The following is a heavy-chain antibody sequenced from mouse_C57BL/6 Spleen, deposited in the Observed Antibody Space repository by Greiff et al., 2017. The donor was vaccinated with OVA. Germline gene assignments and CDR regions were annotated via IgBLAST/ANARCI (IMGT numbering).Heavy chain of an antibody. J-gene: IGHJ4*01. CDR3: ARWSILRGRNAMDY. Sequence: DVKLVESGGGLVQPGGSLSLSCAASGFTFTDYYMSWVRQPPGKALEWLGFIRNKANGYTTEYSASVKGRFTISRDNSQSILYLQMNALRAEDSATYYCARWSILRGRNAMDYWGQGTSVTVSS. CDR1: GFTFTDYY. CDR2: IRNKANGYTT. V-gene: IGHV7-3*01. D-gene: IGHD1-1*01.